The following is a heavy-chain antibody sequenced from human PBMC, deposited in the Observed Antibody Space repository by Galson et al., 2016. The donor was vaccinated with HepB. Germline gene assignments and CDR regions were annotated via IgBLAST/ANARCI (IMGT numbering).Heavy chain of an antibody. D-gene: IGHD3-10*01. CDR3: ARGLVGSGMDV. CDR1: GFTFDDYG. Sequence: SLRLSCAVSGFTFDDYGMTWVRQAPGKGLEWVSGINWSGDSTAYADSVKGRFTMYRDDARNSLYLRMSSLRVEDTALHQCARGLVGSGMDVWGQGTRVTGSS. V-gene: IGHV3-20*01. CDR2: INWSGDST. J-gene: IGHJ6*02.